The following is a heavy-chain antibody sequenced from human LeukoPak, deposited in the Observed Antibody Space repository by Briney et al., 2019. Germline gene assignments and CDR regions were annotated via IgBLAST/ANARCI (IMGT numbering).Heavy chain of an antibody. CDR1: GFTFSSYA. CDR3: AKDGEQLVPYNWFDP. D-gene: IGHD6-6*01. J-gene: IGHJ5*02. V-gene: IGHV3-23*01. Sequence: GGSLRLSCAASGFTFSSYAMSWVRQAPGKGLEWVSAISGSGGSTYYADSVKGRFTISRDNSKNTLYLQMNSLRAEVTAVYYCAKDGEQLVPYNWFDPWGQGTLVTVSS. CDR2: ISGSGGST.